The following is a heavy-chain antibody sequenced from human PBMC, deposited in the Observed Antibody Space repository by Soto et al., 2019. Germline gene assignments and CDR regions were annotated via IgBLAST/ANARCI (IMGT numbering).Heavy chain of an antibody. CDR1: GGSIRSYY. Sequence: PSETLSLTCTVSGGSIRSYYWSWIRQPPGKGLEWIGYIYYSGSTNCNPSLKSRVTISVDTSKNQFSLKLSSVTAADTAVYYCARRYGSAIDYWGQGTLVTVS. J-gene: IGHJ4*02. D-gene: IGHD1-26*01. CDR2: IYYSGST. V-gene: IGHV4-59*08. CDR3: ARRYGSAIDY.